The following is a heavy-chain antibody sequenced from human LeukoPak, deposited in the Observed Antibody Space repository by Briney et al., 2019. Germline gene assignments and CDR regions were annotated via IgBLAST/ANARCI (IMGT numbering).Heavy chain of an antibody. D-gene: IGHD2-2*02. V-gene: IGHV1-8*01. J-gene: IGHJ4*02. CDR1: GYTFTSYN. CDR3: VRGFCSTAGCYN. Sequence: ASVTVSCKASGYTFTSYNINWVRQATGQGLEWMGWMNPNSGDTGYAQKFQGRVTMTRSTSISTAYMELSSLRYEDTAVYYCVRGFCSTAGCYNWGQGTRVTVSS. CDR2: MNPNSGDT.